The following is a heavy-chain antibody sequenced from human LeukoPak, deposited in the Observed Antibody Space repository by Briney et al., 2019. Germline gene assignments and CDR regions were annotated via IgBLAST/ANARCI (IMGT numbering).Heavy chain of an antibody. CDR1: GFTVSSNY. CDR3: ASRSGSYQIWFDP. J-gene: IGHJ5*02. CDR2: IYSGGST. D-gene: IGHD3-10*01. Sequence: PGGSLRLSCAASGFTVSSNYMSWVRQAPGKGLEWVSVIYSGGSTYYADSVKGRFTISRDNSKNTLYLQMNSLRAEDTAVYYCASRSGSYQIWFDPWGQGTLVTVSS. V-gene: IGHV3-66*01.